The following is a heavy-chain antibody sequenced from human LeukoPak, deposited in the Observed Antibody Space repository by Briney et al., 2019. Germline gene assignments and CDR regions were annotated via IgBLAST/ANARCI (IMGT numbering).Heavy chain of an antibody. V-gene: IGHV5-51*01. J-gene: IGHJ4*02. CDR2: IYPGDSDT. Sequence: GESLKISCKGFGYPFTNYWIGWVRQIPGKGLEWMGIIYPGDSDTRYSPSFQGQVTISADKSISTAYLQWSSLKASDTAMYYCARSLGRLYYFDYWGQGTLVTVSS. D-gene: IGHD2-21*01. CDR1: GYPFTNYW. CDR3: ARSLGRLYYFDY.